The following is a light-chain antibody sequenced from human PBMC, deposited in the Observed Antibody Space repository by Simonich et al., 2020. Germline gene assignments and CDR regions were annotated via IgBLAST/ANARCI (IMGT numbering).Light chain of an antibody. J-gene: IGKJ1*01. Sequence: EIVLTQSPGTLSLSPGERATLSCRASQSVSSSYLAWDQQKPGQAPRLLIYGASSRATGIPDRVSGSGSGTDFTLTISRLEPEDFAVYYCQQYYSTQWTFGQGTKVEIK. CDR2: GAS. V-gene: IGKV3-20*01. CDR1: QSVSSSY. CDR3: QQYYSTQWT.